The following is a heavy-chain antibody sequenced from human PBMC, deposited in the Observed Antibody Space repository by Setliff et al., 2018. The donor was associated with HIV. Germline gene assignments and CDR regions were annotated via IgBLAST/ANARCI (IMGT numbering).Heavy chain of an antibody. V-gene: IGHV4-4*09. CDR3: ARRIDNSGSFPDKNWFDT. J-gene: IGHJ5*02. Sequence: SETLSLTCTVSGDSISTDYWTWIRQPPGKGLEWIGYIYNSASTSYNPSLKSRVTISVDTSKNQSSLKLSPVTAADTAVYYCARRIDNSGSFPDKNWFDTWGQGSQVTVS. CDR2: IYNSAST. CDR1: GDSISTDY. D-gene: IGHD3-10*01.